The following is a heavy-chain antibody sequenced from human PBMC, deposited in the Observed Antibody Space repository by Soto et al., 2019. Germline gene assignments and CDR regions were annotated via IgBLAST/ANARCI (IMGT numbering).Heavy chain of an antibody. J-gene: IGHJ6*02. CDR1: GFSFSSYG. Sequence: QVQLVESGGGVVQPERSLRLSCTASGFSFSSYGMHWVRQAPGKGLEWVAVLSFDGRDKYYADSVKGRFTISRDNSKSTLYLEMNCLRAEDTALYFCAKERGYCSSEKCYYYGMDVWGQGTTVIVSS. V-gene: IGHV3-30*18. D-gene: IGHD2-2*01. CDR2: LSFDGRDK. CDR3: AKERGYCSSEKCYYYGMDV.